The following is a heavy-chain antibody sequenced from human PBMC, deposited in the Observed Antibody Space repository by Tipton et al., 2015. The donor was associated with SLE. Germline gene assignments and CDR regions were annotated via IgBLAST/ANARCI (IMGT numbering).Heavy chain of an antibody. CDR1: GFSVLTTY. D-gene: IGHD6-19*01. J-gene: IGHJ4*02. V-gene: IGHV3-53*01. CDR3: TCRVAVASGFDY. Sequence: SLRLSCAASGFSVLTTYMSWVRQAPGKGLEWVAILYSGGTTHYADSVKGRVTISRDSSKNTLYLQLNSLKAEDTAVYYCTCRVAVASGFDYWGQGTLVTVSS. CDR2: LYSGGTT.